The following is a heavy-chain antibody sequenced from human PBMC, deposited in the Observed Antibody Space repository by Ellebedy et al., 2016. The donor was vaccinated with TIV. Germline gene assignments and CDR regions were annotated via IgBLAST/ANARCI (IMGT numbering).Heavy chain of an antibody. CDR2: IYSTWNK. J-gene: IGHJ4*02. CDR3: AADRSISWYFF. V-gene: IGHV4-39*07. Sequence: MPSETLSLTCTVSGDSMSSRNLYWGWVRKAPGEGLQWIGSIYSTWNKYYNPSLESRVSMSIDTSKNQFSLKLTSVTAADTAVYYCAADRSISWYFFWGQGTLVTVSS. D-gene: IGHD6-13*01. CDR1: GDSMSSRNLY.